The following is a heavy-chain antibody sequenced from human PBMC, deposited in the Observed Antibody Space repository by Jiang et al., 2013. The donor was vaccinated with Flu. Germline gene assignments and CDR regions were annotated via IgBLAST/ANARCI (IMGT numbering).Heavy chain of an antibody. J-gene: IGHJ4*02. D-gene: IGHD3-22*01. Sequence: GGVVQPGRSLRLSCAASGFSFSSYGMHWVRQAPGKGLEWVAIITYDGSDQYYIDSVKGRFTVSRDNSKNTLYLQMNSLRAEDTAVYYCAKEDYDDSSGYSVDFWGQGTLVTVSS. CDR3: AKEDYDDSSGYSVDF. V-gene: IGHV3-30*18. CDR2: ITYDGSDQ. CDR1: GFSFSSYG.